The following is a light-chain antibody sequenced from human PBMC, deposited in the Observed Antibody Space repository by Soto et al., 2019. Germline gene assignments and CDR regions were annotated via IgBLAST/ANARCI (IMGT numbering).Light chain of an antibody. CDR3: LHYGDSWT. J-gene: IGKJ1*01. CDR1: QSVSRGS. Sequence: IVFTQSPGTLSLSPGERAALSCRASQSVSRGSLAWYQQKPGQAPRLLMYGVSSRASGTPGRFSGSGSGTDFTLTVSXLEPEDFAVYYCLHYGDSWTFGQGTKVDIK. CDR2: GVS. V-gene: IGKV3-20*01.